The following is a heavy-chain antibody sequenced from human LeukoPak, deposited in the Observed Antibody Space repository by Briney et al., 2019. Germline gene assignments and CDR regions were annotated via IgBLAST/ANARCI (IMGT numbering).Heavy chain of an antibody. CDR3: ASSRDLYHDAFTSYWYFDV. D-gene: IGHD3-3*01. Sequence: SETLSLTXAVYGASFRAYYWSWIRQAPGKGLQWIGVINDTGHARYNASLKSRVTMSVDTSKNQFSLKLKSVTAADTAVYYCASSRDLYHDAFTSYWYFDVWGRGSLVTVSS. CDR1: GASFRAYY. J-gene: IGHJ2*01. V-gene: IGHV4-34*01. CDR2: INDTGHA.